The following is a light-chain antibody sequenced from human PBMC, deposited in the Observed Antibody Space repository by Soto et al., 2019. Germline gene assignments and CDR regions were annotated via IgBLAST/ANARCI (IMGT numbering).Light chain of an antibody. Sequence: EIVLTQSPATLSLSPGERATLSCRASRSVSSYLAWYQQKPGQAPRLLIYDASNRATGIPARFSGSGSGTDFTLTISSLEPEDFAVYYCQQRITFGQGTRLEIK. J-gene: IGKJ5*01. CDR1: RSVSSY. V-gene: IGKV3-11*01. CDR2: DAS. CDR3: QQRIT.